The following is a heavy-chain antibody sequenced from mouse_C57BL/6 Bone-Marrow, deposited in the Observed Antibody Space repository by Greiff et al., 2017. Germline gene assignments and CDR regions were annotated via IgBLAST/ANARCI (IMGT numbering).Heavy chain of an antibody. CDR1: GYTFTSYW. Sequence: VQLQQSGAELVMPGASVKLSCKASGYTFTSYWMHWVKQRPGQGLEWIGEIDPSDSYTNYNQKFKGKSTLTVDKSSSTAYMQLSSLTSEDSAVYYCARRDTTVVAGDYWGQGTTLTVSS. D-gene: IGHD1-1*01. J-gene: IGHJ2*01. CDR2: IDPSDSYT. CDR3: ARRDTTVVAGDY. V-gene: IGHV1-69*01.